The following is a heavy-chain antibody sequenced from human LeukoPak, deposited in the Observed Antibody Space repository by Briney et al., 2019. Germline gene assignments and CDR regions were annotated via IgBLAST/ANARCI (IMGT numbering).Heavy chain of an antibody. CDR2: LIPFFGTS. V-gene: IGHV1-69*01. Sequence: GSSVRVSCKASGGTFSDYAISWLRQAPGQGLEWMGGLIPFFGTSNYAQGFQDRVTITADESTTTVYLEVSSLRSEDTAVYYCARDPSRANSPYNWFDPWGQGTLVTVSS. CDR1: GGTFSDYA. D-gene: IGHD4-23*01. CDR3: ARDPSRANSPYNWFDP. J-gene: IGHJ5*02.